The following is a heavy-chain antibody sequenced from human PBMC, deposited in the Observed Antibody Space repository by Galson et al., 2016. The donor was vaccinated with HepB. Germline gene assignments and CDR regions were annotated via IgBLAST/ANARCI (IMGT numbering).Heavy chain of an antibody. CDR1: GDSVSSNTAG. CDR2: TYYRSEWRQ. Sequence: CAISGDSVSSNTAGWNWLRQSPSRGLEWLGRTYYRSEWRQDYAPSVRSRISLNPDTPQNQFSLHLTSVTTEDTAVYYCAKALRDCVTTSCYRSQQYFYYHGLDVWGPGTTVTVSS. V-gene: IGHV6-1*01. CDR3: AKALRDCVTTSCYRSQQYFYYHGLDV. J-gene: IGHJ6*02. D-gene: IGHD2-2*01.